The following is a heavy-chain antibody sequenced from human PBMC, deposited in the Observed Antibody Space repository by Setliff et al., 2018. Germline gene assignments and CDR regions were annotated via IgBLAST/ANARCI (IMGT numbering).Heavy chain of an antibody. J-gene: IGHJ4*02. CDR3: ARGSSSGYYFDY. D-gene: IGHD6-6*01. V-gene: IGHV1-18*01. CDR1: GYTFTIYA. Sequence: ASVKVSCKASGYTFTIYAIHWVRQAPGQRLEWMGWISAYNGNTNYAQKLQGRVTMTTDTSTSTAYMELRSLRSDDTAVYYCARGSSSGYYFDYWGQGTLVTVSS. CDR2: ISAYNGNT.